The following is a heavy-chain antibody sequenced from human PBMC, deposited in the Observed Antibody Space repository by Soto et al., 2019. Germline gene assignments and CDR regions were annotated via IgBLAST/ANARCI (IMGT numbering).Heavy chain of an antibody. CDR1: GGSISSYY. CDR2: IYTSGST. V-gene: IGHV4-4*07. CDR3: AIGAGEQLVLYYFDY. D-gene: IGHD6-13*01. J-gene: IGHJ4*02. Sequence: SETLSLTCTVSGGSISSYYWSWIRQPAGKGLEWIGRIYTSGSTNYNPSLKSRVTMSVDTSKNQFSLKLSSVTAADTAVYYCAIGAGEQLVLYYFDYWGQGTLVTVSS.